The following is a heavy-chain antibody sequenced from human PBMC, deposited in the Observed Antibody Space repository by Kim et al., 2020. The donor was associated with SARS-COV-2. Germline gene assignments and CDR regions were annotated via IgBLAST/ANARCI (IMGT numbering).Heavy chain of an antibody. V-gene: IGHV1-69*13. J-gene: IGHJ6*02. Sequence: SVKVSCKASGGTLDEYAINWVRQAPGQGFEWLGGIIPLFKTTYYAQKFQGRITITADESTSTVYMELRSLRSEDTAIYFCARTIASAGLYYYFYGLDVWGQGTTVTVSS. CDR1: GGTLDEYA. CDR3: ARTIASAGLYYYFYGLDV. CDR2: IIPLFKTT. D-gene: IGHD6-13*01.